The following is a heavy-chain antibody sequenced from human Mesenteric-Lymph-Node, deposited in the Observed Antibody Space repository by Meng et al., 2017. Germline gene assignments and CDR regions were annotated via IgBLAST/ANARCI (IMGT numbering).Heavy chain of an antibody. Sequence: VQLQESGPGLVKPSPTLSLTCTVSGGSINSDNYYWRWIRLHPGKGLEWIGYIYYSGSTCYNPSLKSLLTISVDTSKKQFFLKLSSVTAADTAVYYCARGYYDSSGYGYWYFDLWGRGTLVTVSS. CDR3: ARGYYDSSGYGYWYFDL. V-gene: IGHV4-30-4*01. J-gene: IGHJ2*01. CDR1: GGSINSDNYY. D-gene: IGHD3-22*01. CDR2: IYYSGST.